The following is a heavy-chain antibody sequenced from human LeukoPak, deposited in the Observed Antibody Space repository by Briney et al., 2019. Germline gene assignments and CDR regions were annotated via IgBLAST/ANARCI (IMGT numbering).Heavy chain of an antibody. CDR2: MNPNSGNT. CDR3: ARSTLSKWLRFPNWFDP. Sequence: ASVKVSCKASGYTFTSYDINWVRQATGQGLEWMGWMNPNSGNTGYAQKFQGRVTMTRNTSINTAYMELSSLRSEDTAVYYCARSTLSKWLRFPNWFDPWGQGTLVTVSS. D-gene: IGHD5-12*01. CDR1: GYTFTSYD. J-gene: IGHJ5*02. V-gene: IGHV1-8*01.